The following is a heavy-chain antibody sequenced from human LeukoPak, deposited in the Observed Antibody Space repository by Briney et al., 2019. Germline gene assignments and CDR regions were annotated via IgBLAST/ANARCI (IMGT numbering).Heavy chain of an antibody. V-gene: IGHV4-59*01. CDR2: IYYTGST. CDR1: GVSISSYY. Sequence: SETLSLTCTVSGVSISSYYWSWIRQPPGKGLEWIGYIYYTGSTNYNPSLKSRVTISIDTSKNQLSLKLSSVTAADTAVYYCARSGQWELPDYWGQGTLVTVSS. D-gene: IGHD1-26*01. CDR3: ARSGQWELPDY. J-gene: IGHJ4*02.